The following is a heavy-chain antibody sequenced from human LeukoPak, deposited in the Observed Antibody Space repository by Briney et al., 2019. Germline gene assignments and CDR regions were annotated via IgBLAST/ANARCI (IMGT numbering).Heavy chain of an antibody. CDR2: IWYDGSNK. Sequence: PGGSLRLSCAASGFTFSSYGMHWVRQAPGKGLEWVAVIWYDGSNKYYADSVKGRFTISRDNSKNTLYLQMNSLRAEDTAVYYCAKALTTVTHVGLDYWGQGTLVTVSS. CDR1: GFTFSSYG. D-gene: IGHD4-17*01. V-gene: IGHV3-33*06. CDR3: AKALTTVTHVGLDY. J-gene: IGHJ4*02.